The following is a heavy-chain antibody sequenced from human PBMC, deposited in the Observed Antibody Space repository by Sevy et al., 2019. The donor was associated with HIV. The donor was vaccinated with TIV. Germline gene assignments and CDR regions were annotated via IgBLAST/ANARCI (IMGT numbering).Heavy chain of an antibody. D-gene: IGHD3-22*01. CDR3: ARERERGLYYYDSSAYLY. V-gene: IGHV3-21*01. CDR1: GFTFSGYS. J-gene: IGHJ4*02. CDR2: ITSSSSYI. Sequence: GGSLRLSCAASGFTFSGYSMNWVRQAPGKGLEWVSSITSSSSYIYYADSLKGRFTISRDNAKNSLYLQMNSLRAEDTAVYYCARERERGLYYYDSSAYLYWGQGTLVTASS.